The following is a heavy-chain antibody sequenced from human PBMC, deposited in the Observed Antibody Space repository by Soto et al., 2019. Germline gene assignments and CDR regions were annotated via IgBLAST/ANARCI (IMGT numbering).Heavy chain of an antibody. CDR1: GGSVSSGSYY. CDR2: IYYSGST. J-gene: IGHJ3*02. CDR3: ARGLMTTVADDAFDI. Sequence: QVQLQESGPRLVKPSETLSLTCTVSGGSVSSGSYYWSWIRQPPGKGLEWIGYIYYSGSTNNNHTLKSRVTISVNTSKNQFSLKLSSVTAADTAVYYCARGLMTTVADDAFDIWGQGTMVTVSS. D-gene: IGHD4-17*01. V-gene: IGHV4-61*01.